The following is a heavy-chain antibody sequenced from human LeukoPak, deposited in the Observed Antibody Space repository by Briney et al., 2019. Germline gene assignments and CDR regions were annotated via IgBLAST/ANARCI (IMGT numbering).Heavy chain of an antibody. J-gene: IGHJ3*02. Sequence: GGSLRLSCAASGFTFSNYEMNWVRQAPGKGLEWVSYISSSGTTIYYSDSVKGRVSISRDNAKNSLFLQMNSLRAEDTALYYCARDGGFFDRVGGTDAPMFMFAFDIWGQGTMVTVSS. CDR1: GFTFSNYE. CDR3: ARDGGFFDRVGGTDAPMFMFAFDI. D-gene: IGHD1-26*01. V-gene: IGHV3-48*03. CDR2: ISSSGTTI.